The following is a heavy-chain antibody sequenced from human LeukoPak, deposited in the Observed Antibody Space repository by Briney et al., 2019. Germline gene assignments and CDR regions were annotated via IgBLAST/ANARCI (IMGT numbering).Heavy chain of an antibody. CDR3: TRGAVVLTAGPGRERHNWFDP. Sequence: SETLSLTCVVYGESFSGYYWSWIRQPPGKGLEWIGEINHSGSTNYKSSLKSRVTLSVDTSKKQFSLKLISVTAADTAVYYCTRGAVVLTAGPGRERHNWFDPWGQGTLVTVSS. D-gene: IGHD4-23*01. J-gene: IGHJ5*02. CDR1: GESFSGYY. V-gene: IGHV4-34*01. CDR2: INHSGST.